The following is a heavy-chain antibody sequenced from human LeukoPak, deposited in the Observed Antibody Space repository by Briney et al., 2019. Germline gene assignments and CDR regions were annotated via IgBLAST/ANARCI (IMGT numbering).Heavy chain of an antibody. Sequence: GGSLRLSCAASGFTFSSYWMHWVRQAPGKGLEWVANIQRDGSKQNYVDSVKGRFTISRDNAKNSLYLKVNSLRVEDTAVYYCTRDAGLVGANRDYYGMDVWGQGTTVTVSS. J-gene: IGHJ6*02. CDR2: IQRDGSKQ. D-gene: IGHD1-26*01. CDR3: TRDAGLVGANRDYYGMDV. CDR1: GFTFSSYW. V-gene: IGHV3-7*01.